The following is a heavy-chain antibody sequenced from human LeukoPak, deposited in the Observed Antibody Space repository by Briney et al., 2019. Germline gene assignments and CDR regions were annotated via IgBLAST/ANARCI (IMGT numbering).Heavy chain of an antibody. Sequence: PSETLSLTCTVSGGSISSSSYYWGWIRQPPGKGLEWIGSIYYSGSTYYNPSLKSRVTISVDTSKNQFSLKLSSVTAADTAVYYCAVAGHGWDYWGQGTLVTVSS. D-gene: IGHD6-19*01. J-gene: IGHJ4*02. CDR1: GGSISSSSYY. CDR3: AVAGHGWDY. CDR2: IYYSGST. V-gene: IGHV4-39*07.